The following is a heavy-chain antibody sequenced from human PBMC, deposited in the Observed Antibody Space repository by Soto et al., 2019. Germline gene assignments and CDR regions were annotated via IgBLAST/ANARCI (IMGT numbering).Heavy chain of an antibody. J-gene: IGHJ4*02. D-gene: IGHD3-3*01. CDR2: IYHSGST. V-gene: IGHV4-30-2*01. CDR1: GGSISSGGYS. CDR3: ARTTYDVVVY. Sequence: PSETLSLTCAFSGGSISSGGYSWSWIRKPPGEGLEWIGYIYHSGSTYYNPSLKSRVTISVDRSKNQFSLKLNSVTPDDTAVYYCARTTYDVVVYWGQGTLVTVSS.